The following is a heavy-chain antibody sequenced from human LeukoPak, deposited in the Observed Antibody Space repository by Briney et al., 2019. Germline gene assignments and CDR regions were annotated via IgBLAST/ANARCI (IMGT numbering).Heavy chain of an antibody. Sequence: GGSLRLSCAASGFTFSDYHMGWVRQAPGKGLEWVSGISGSGGNTYYADSVKGRFTISRDNSKNTLYLQMNSLRAEDTAVYYCAGYCSSTSCGCFDPWGQGTLVTVSS. CDR3: AGYCSSTSCGCFDP. J-gene: IGHJ5*02. V-gene: IGHV3-23*01. D-gene: IGHD2-2*01. CDR2: ISGSGGNT. CDR1: GFTFSDYH.